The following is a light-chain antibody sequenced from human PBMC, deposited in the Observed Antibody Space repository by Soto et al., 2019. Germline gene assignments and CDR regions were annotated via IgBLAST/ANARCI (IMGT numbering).Light chain of an antibody. V-gene: IGKV2-29*03. CDR3: MQATQTTPFT. CDR2: EVS. Sequence: DLVMTQAPLSLSVTPGQPASISCKSSQSLIHSDGRTYLFWYLQKPSQPPQLLIYEVSRRFSGVPDRFSGSGSGTDFTLQISRVEAEDVGVYYCMQATQTTPFTFGGGTKVEIK. J-gene: IGKJ4*01. CDR1: QSLIHSDGRTY.